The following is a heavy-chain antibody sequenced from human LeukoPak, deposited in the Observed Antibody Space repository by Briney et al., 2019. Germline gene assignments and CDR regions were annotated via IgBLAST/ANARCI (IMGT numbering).Heavy chain of an antibody. V-gene: IGHV1-18*01. CDR3: ARDVLANVEMATNNVDY. J-gene: IGHJ4*02. Sequence: VASVKVSCKASGYTFTSYGISWVRQAPGQGLEWMGWISAYSGNTNYAQKLQGRVTMTTDTSTSTAYMELSSLRSEDTAVYYCARDVLANVEMATNNVDYWGQGTLVTVSS. CDR2: ISAYSGNT. D-gene: IGHD5-24*01. CDR1: GYTFTSYG.